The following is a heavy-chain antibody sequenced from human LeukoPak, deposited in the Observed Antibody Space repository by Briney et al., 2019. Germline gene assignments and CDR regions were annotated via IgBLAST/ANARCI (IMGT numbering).Heavy chain of an antibody. CDR1: GHTFTGYY. J-gene: IGHJ4*02. V-gene: IGHV1-2*02. Sequence: ASVKVSCKASGHTFTGYYMHWVRQAPGQGLEWMGWINPNSGGTNYAQKFQGRVTMTRDTSISTAYMELSRLRSDDTAVYYCARDSGYEQQLTDWGQGTLVTVSS. D-gene: IGHD6-13*01. CDR2: INPNSGGT. CDR3: ARDSGYEQQLTD.